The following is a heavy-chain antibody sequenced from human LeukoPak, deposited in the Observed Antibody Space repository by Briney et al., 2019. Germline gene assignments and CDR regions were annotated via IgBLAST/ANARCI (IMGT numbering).Heavy chain of an antibody. CDR1: GYTFTGYY. CDR2: INPNSGGT. J-gene: IGHJ4*02. CDR3: ARGHSSLRLYYFDY. D-gene: IGHD6-6*01. V-gene: IGHV1-2*02. Sequence: ASVKVSCKASGYTFTGYYMHWVRQAPGQGLEWMGWINPNSGGTNYAQKFEGRVTMTRDTFISTADMELSSLTSEDTAVYYCARGHSSLRLYYFDYWGQGTLVTVSS.